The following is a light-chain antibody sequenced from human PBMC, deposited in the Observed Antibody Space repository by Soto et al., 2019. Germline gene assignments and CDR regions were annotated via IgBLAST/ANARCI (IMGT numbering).Light chain of an antibody. CDR2: GAS. CDR1: QSVSSDY. J-gene: IGKJ1*01. CDR3: QQYGSSPRT. V-gene: IGKV3-20*01. Sequence: EIVLTQSPGTLSLSPGERATLSCRASQSVSSDYVAWYQQRPGQAPRLLIYGASSRATGIPDRFSGSGSGTDFALAISRLESEDFAVYCCQQYGSSPRTFGQGTKVEIK.